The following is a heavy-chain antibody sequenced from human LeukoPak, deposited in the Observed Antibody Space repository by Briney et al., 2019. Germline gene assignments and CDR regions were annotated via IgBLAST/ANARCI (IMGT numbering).Heavy chain of an antibody. J-gene: IGHJ6*03. CDR1: GFTFSSYG. Sequence: GGSLRLSCAASGFTFSSYGMHWVRQAPGKGLEWVAVISYDGSNKYYADSVKGRFTISRDNAKNSLYLQMNSLRAEDTAVYYCARGASGHKSYYYYMDVWGKGTTVTVSS. CDR2: ISYDGSNK. CDR3: ARGASGHKSYYYYMDV. V-gene: IGHV3-30*03. D-gene: IGHD5-12*01.